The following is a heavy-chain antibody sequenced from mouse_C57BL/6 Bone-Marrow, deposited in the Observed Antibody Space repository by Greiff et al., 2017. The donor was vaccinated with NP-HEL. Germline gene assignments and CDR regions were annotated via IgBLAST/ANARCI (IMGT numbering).Heavy chain of an antibody. V-gene: IGHV1-64*01. CDR1: GYTFTSYW. CDR3: ARLIPLYYFDS. J-gene: IGHJ2*01. D-gene: IGHD2-4*01. CDR2: IHPNSGST. Sequence: QVQLKQPGAELVKPGASVKLSCKASGYTFTSYWMHWVKQRPGQGLEWIGMIHPNSGSTNYNEKFKSKATLTVDKSSSTAYMQLSSLTSEDSAVYYCARLIPLYYFDSWGQGTTLTVSS.